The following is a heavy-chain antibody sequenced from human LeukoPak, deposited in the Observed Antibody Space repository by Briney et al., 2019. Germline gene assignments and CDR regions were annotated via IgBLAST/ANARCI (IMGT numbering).Heavy chain of an antibody. CDR3: AKDIRDGYNSYFDY. Sequence: PGGSLRPSCAASGFTFSSYGMHWVRQAPGKGLEWVAVISYDGSNKYYADSVKGRFTISRDNSKNTLYLQMNSLRAEDTAVYYCAKDIRDGYNSYFDYWGQGTLVTVSS. V-gene: IGHV3-30*18. J-gene: IGHJ4*02. CDR1: GFTFSSYG. CDR2: ISYDGSNK. D-gene: IGHD5-24*01.